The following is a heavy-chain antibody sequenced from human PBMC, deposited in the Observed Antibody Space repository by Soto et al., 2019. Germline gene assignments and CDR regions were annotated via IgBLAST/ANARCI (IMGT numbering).Heavy chain of an antibody. J-gene: IGHJ5*02. CDR3: ARDTKLLNYDFWSGYYPWFDP. CDR1: GFTFSSYS. V-gene: IGHV3-48*01. Sequence: GGSLRLSCAASGFTFSSYSMNWVRQAPGKGLEWVSYISSSSSTIYYADSVKGRFTISRDNAKNSLYLQMNSLRAEDTAVYYCARDTKLLNYDFWSGYYPWFDPWGQGTLVTVSS. D-gene: IGHD3-3*01. CDR2: ISSSSSTI.